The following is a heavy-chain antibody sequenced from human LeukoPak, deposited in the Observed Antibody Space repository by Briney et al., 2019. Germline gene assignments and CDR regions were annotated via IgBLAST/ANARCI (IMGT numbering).Heavy chain of an antibody. Sequence: GGSLRLSWAASGFTFNTYWMTWVRQTPGKGLEWVANIKEDGSQKNYVDSVRGRFTISRDNAKNSLYLQMNSLRAEDTAVYYCARDGFSSAINSWGQGTLVTVSS. CDR1: GFTFNTYW. CDR2: IKEDGSQK. CDR3: ARDGFSSAINS. V-gene: IGHV3-7*01. J-gene: IGHJ4*02. D-gene: IGHD2-21*02.